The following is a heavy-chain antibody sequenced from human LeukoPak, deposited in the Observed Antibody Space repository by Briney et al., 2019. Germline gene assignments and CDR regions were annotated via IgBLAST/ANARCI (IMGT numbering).Heavy chain of an antibody. CDR1: GFTFRNYW. CDR2: INEGGNEK. Sequence: GGSLRLSCAASGFTFRNYWMSWVRQVPGKGLEWVVNINEGGNEKNYVDSVKGRFTASRHNAQNSLYLQMNSLRVEDTAVYYCARHPNSNWDYWGQGTLVTVSS. D-gene: IGHD6-13*01. CDR3: ARHPNSNWDY. V-gene: IGHV3-7*03. J-gene: IGHJ4*02.